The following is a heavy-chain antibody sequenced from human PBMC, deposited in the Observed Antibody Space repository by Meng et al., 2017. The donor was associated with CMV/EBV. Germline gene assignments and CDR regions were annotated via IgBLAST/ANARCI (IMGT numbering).Heavy chain of an antibody. CDR3: AKEAPYNWNTFDV. D-gene: IGHD1/OR15-1a*01. V-gene: IGHV3-30*02. CDR1: GFTFNSYG. CDR2: IRYDGKNK. Sequence: GESLKISCAASGFTFNSYGIHWVRQAPGKGLEWVAFIRYDGKNKYYADSVKGRFTISRDNSKNTLYLQMNSLRPEDTAVYHCAKEAPYNWNTFDVWGQGTMVTVSS. J-gene: IGHJ3*01.